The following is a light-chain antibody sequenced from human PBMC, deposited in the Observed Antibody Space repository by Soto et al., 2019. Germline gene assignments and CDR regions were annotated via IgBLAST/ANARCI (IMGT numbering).Light chain of an antibody. Sequence: DIQMTQSPSTLSASVGGRVTITCRASQSISSWLAWYQQKPGKAPKLLIYKASSLQSGVPSRFSGSGSGTEFTLTISSLQPDDFATYYCQQYNTYPWTFGQGTQVEIK. V-gene: IGKV1-5*03. CDR2: KAS. CDR1: QSISSW. J-gene: IGKJ1*01. CDR3: QQYNTYPWT.